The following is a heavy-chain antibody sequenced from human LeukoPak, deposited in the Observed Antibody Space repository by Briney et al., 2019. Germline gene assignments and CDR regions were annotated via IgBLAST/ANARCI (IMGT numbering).Heavy chain of an antibody. D-gene: IGHD6-13*01. CDR3: ARGGEQQLEVYYYYYGMDV. J-gene: IGHJ6*02. CDR1: GGSISSYH. Sequence: PSETLSLTCTVSGGSISSYHWSWIRQPPGKGLEWIGYTYYSGSPNNNPSLKSRVTMSVDTSKSQFSLKLTSVTAADTAVYYCARGGEQQLEVYYYYYGMDVWGQGTTVTVSS. CDR2: TYYSGSP. V-gene: IGHV4-59*12.